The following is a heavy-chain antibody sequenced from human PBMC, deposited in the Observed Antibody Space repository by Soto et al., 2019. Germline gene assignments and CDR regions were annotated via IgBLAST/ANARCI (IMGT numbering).Heavy chain of an antibody. Sequence: GGSLRLSCAASGFTFSDYYMSWIRQAPGKGLEWVSYISSSGSTIYYADSVKGRFTISRDNAKNSLYLQMNSLRTEDTAVYYCAREFSYWNYVDYWGQGTLVTVSS. CDR1: GFTFSDYY. D-gene: IGHD1-7*01. CDR3: AREFSYWNYVDY. J-gene: IGHJ4*02. CDR2: ISSSGSTI. V-gene: IGHV3-11*01.